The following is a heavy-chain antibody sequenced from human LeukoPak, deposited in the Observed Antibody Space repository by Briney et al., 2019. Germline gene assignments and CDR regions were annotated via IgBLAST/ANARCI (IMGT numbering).Heavy chain of an antibody. CDR2: IYTSGST. CDR1: GGSISSYY. J-gene: IGHJ6*03. CDR3: ARGTRKASTNNGSGRLIYYYYMDL. V-gene: IGHV4-4*07. Sequence: PSETLSLTCSVSGGSISSYYWSWIRQPAGKGLEWIGRIYTSGSTNYNPSLKSRVTISVDTSKNQFSLKVRPVTAADTAVYYCARGTRKASTNNGSGRLIYYYYMDLWGKGTTVTVSS. D-gene: IGHD3-10*01.